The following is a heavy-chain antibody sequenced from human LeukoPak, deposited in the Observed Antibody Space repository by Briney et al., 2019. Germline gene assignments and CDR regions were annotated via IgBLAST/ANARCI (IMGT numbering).Heavy chain of an antibody. V-gene: IGHV4-31*03. CDR3: ASFGYCSSTSCYDAFDI. Sequence: SQTLSLTCTVSGGSISSGGYYWSWIRQHPGKGLEWIGYIYYSGSTYYNPSLRSRVATSVDTSKNQFSLKLSSVTAADTAVYYCASFGYCSSTSCYDAFDIWGQGTMVTVSS. J-gene: IGHJ3*02. CDR2: IYYSGST. D-gene: IGHD2-2*01. CDR1: GGSISSGGYY.